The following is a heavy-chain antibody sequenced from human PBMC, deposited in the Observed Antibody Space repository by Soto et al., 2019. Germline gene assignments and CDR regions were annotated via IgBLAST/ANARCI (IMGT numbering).Heavy chain of an antibody. V-gene: IGHV3-30*18. CDR1: GFTFRRYG. CDR2: ISNDGSNQ. CDR3: ANLVTPDDTPMLLDV. Sequence: QEQLVESGGGVVQPGGSLRLSCVASGFTFRRYGMHWIRQAPGKGLEWVARISNDGSNQYYADSVKGRFSISRDNTKNTVVRQMASLRPDDSVEYSCANLVTPDDTPMLLDVWGQETLFTVSP. D-gene: IGHD3-22*01. J-gene: IGHJ4*02.